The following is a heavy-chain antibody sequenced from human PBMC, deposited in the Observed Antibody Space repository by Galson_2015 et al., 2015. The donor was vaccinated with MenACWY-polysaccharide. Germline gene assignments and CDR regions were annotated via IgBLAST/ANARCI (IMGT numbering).Heavy chain of an antibody. CDR3: ARVGYYDSSGYSLNAFDI. D-gene: IGHD3-22*01. CDR1: GYTFISYD. J-gene: IGHJ4*02. V-gene: IGHV1-8*01. CDR2: MNPNSGNT. Sequence: SVKVSCKASGYTFISYDFNWVRQATGQGLEWIGWMNPNSGNTGYAQKFQGRVTMTRNTSISTAYMELSSLRSEDTAVYYCARVGYYDSSGYSLNAFDIWGQGTLVTVSS.